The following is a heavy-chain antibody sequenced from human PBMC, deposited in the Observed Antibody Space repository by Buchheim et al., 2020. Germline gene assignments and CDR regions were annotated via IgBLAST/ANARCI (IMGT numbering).Heavy chain of an antibody. Sequence: EVQLVESGGGLVKPGGSLRLSCAASGFTFSSYSMNWVRQAPGKGLEWVSSIGSRSSYISYADSVKGRFTISRDNADNSLYVPMSSLRAEDTAVYYCARANENYSGFDYWGQGTL. CDR1: GFTFSSYS. J-gene: IGHJ4*02. CDR2: IGSRSSYI. V-gene: IGHV3-21*01. D-gene: IGHD1-7*01. CDR3: ARANENYSGFDY.